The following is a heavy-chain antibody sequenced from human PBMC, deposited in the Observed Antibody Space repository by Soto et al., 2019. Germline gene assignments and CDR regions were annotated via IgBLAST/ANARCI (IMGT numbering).Heavy chain of an antibody. CDR1: GFTFTKAY. D-gene: IGHD2-15*01. J-gene: IGHJ4*02. Sequence: EVQLVESGGGLVEPGGSIRLSCVASGFTFTKAYMTWVRQAPGKGLEWVGRIKGSHAGGTTDYATSVKGRFTISRDDSKSTLYLEMNSLKTEDTAVYYCATEGGYPGGNFYGAYWGQGTLVTVSS. CDR2: IKGSHAGGTT. V-gene: IGHV3-15*05. CDR3: ATEGGYPGGNFYGAY.